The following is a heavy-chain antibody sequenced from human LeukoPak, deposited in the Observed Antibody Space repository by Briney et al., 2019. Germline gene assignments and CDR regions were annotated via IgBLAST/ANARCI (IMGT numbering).Heavy chain of an antibody. CDR2: INPNSGGT. V-gene: IGHV1-2*02. D-gene: IGHD6-19*01. J-gene: IGHJ4*02. Sequence: ASVKVSCKASGYTFTGYYMHWVRQAPGQGLEWMGWINPNSGGTNYAQKFQGRVTMTRATSISTAYMELSRLRSDDTAVYYCAIVAVAGIDFDYWGQGTLVTVSS. CDR3: AIVAVAGIDFDY. CDR1: GYTFTGYY.